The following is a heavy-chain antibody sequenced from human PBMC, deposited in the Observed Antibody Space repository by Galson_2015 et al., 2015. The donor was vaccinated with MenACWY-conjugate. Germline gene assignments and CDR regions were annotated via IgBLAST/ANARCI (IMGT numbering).Heavy chain of an antibody. CDR2: ISPGDSNT. D-gene: IGHD1-26*01. CDR3: ARHPPGGRGMDV. V-gene: IGHV5-51*01. CDR1: GYSFTTYW. J-gene: IGHJ6*02. Sequence: QSGAEVKKPGESLQISFTTTGYSFTTYWIAWVRQMPGTGLEWMGLISPGDSNTRYSPSFQGQVTISADKSISTAYLQWSSLKASDTAMYYCARHPPGGRGMDVWGQGTTVTVSS.